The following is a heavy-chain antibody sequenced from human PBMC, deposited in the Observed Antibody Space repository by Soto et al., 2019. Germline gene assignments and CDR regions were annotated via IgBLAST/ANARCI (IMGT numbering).Heavy chain of an antibody. V-gene: IGHV3-13*01. CDR3: ARAISTTGWLGP. Sequence: PGGTLRLSCAASGFTFSSYDMRWVRQATGKGLEWVSAIGTAGDTYYPGSVKGRFTISRENAKNSLYLQMNSLRAGDTAVYYCARAISTTGWLGPRDSGTLVAVSS. CDR2: IGTAGDT. D-gene: IGHD3-3*01. J-gene: IGHJ5*02. CDR1: GFTFSSYD.